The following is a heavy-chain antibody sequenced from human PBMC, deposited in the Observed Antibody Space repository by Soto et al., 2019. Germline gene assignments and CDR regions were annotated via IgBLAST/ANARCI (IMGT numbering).Heavy chain of an antibody. J-gene: IGHJ6*02. D-gene: IGHD2-2*01. CDR3: AKDSQSVSVSAARVYGMDV. CDR2: LSDSGGHT. V-gene: IGHV3-23*01. CDR1: GFTFRSYA. Sequence: GGSLRLSCAGSGFTFRSYAMTWVRQAPGKGLEWVSTLSDSGGHTYYADSVKGRSAISRENPKNTLYLQMNSLRAEDTAVYYCAKDSQSVSVSAARVYGMDVWGQGTTVTVSS.